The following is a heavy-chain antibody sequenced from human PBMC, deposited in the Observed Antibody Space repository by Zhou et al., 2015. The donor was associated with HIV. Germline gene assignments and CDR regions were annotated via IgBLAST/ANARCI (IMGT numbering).Heavy chain of an antibody. Sequence: QVQLVQSGAEVKKPGSSVKVSCKASGGTFSSYAISWVRQAPGQGLEWMGGIIPIFGTANYAQKFQGRVTITADESTSTAYMELSSLRSEDTAVYYCAREIVPYYYDSSGGGWFDPWGQGTLVTVSS. CDR3: AREIVPYYYDSSGGGWFDP. CDR2: IIPIFGTA. J-gene: IGHJ5*02. CDR1: GGTFSSYA. V-gene: IGHV1-69*12. D-gene: IGHD3-22*01.